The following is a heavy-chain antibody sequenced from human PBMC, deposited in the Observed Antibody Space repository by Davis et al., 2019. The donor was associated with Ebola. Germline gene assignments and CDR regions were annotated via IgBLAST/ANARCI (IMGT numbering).Heavy chain of an antibody. CDR3: AKGIDIVVIMAAFDY. D-gene: IGHD2-21*01. CDR1: GFIFSKNA. Sequence: GESLKISCAASGFIFSKNAMSWVRQAPGKGLEWVSGISGSGVSTFYADSVKGRFTISRDNSNNTLYLQLNSLRAEDTAVYFCAKGIDIVVIMAAFDYWGQGTLVTVSS. V-gene: IGHV3-23*01. CDR2: ISGSGVST. J-gene: IGHJ4*02.